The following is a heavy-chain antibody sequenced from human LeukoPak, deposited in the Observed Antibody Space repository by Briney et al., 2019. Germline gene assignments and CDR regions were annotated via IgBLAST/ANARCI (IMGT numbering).Heavy chain of an antibody. D-gene: IGHD6-19*01. V-gene: IGHV3-21*01. CDR3: PRVPYIRGSYTPFDY. CDR1: GFTISDYS. J-gene: IGHJ4*02. CDR2: ITSGSSYI. Sequence: GGSLRLSCAASGFTISDYSMSWVRQAPGKGLEWVSSITSGSSYIYYADSVKGRFTISRDNAKNSLYLQMNSLRAEDTAVYYCPRVPYIRGSYTPFDYWGQGTLVTVSS.